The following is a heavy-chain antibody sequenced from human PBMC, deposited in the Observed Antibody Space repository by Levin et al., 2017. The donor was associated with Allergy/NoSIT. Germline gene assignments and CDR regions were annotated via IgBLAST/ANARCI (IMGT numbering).Heavy chain of an antibody. CDR3: ARRAVAGNMRAFDI. CDR2: IYYSGST. V-gene: IGHV4-31*03. CDR1: GGSISSGGYY. D-gene: IGHD6-19*01. J-gene: IGHJ3*02. Sequence: SETLSLTCTVSGGSISSGGYYWSWIRQHPGKGLEWIGYIYYSGSTYYNPSLKSRVTISVDTSKNQFSLKLSSVTAADTAVYYCARRAVAGNMRAFDIWGQGTMVTVSS.